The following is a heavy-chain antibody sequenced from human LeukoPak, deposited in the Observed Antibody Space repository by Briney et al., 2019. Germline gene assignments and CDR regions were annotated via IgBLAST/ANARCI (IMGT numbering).Heavy chain of an antibody. Sequence: GASVKVSCKTGGYTFTSYGISWVRQAPGQGLEWMGWISGYNANTDYAQKLQGRVSMTTDTSTSTAYMELRSLRSDDTAVYYCARDLFAGFEKLFASNYWGQGTLVTVSS. CDR3: ARDLFAGFEKLFASNY. V-gene: IGHV1-18*01. CDR2: ISGYNANT. CDR1: GYTFTSYG. D-gene: IGHD3-16*01. J-gene: IGHJ4*02.